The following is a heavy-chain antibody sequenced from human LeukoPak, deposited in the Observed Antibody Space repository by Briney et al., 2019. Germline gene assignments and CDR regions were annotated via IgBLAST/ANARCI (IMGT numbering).Heavy chain of an antibody. Sequence: GGSLRLSCAASGFTFNSYAMHWARQAPGKGLEWVAVISYDGSNKFYADSVKGRFTISRDNSKNTLYLQMNSLRTEDTAVYYCARRRVPGTATDAFDIWGQGTMVTVSS. J-gene: IGHJ3*02. CDR3: ARRRVPGTATDAFDI. CDR2: ISYDGSNK. D-gene: IGHD6-19*01. V-gene: IGHV3-30-3*01. CDR1: GFTFNSYA.